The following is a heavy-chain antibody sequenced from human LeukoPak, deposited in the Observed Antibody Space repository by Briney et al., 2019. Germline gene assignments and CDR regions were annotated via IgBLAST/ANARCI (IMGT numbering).Heavy chain of an antibody. Sequence: GGSLRLSCAASGFTFSSYGMHWVRQAPGKGLEWVAVISYDGSNKYYADSEKGRFTISRDNSKNTLYLQMNSLRAEDTAVYYCPKDRATGTQFYFYGMDVWGQGTTVTVSS. CDR1: GFTFSSYG. J-gene: IGHJ6*02. CDR3: PKDRATGTQFYFYGMDV. CDR2: ISYDGSNK. D-gene: IGHD3-10*01. V-gene: IGHV3-30*18.